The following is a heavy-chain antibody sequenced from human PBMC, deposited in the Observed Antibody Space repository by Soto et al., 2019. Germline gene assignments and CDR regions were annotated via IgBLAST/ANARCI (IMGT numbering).Heavy chain of an antibody. D-gene: IGHD5-12*01. CDR1: GFTVSSNY. Sequence: EVQLVESGGGLVQPGESLRLSCAASGFTVSSNYMSWVRQAPGKGLEWVSLIYSGGTTDYADSVKGRFTISRDNSKNTRYLQMTSLSAEDTAVYYCAARNIVAPYWGQGTLVTVSS. V-gene: IGHV3-66*01. J-gene: IGHJ4*02. CDR3: AARNIVAPY. CDR2: IYSGGTT.